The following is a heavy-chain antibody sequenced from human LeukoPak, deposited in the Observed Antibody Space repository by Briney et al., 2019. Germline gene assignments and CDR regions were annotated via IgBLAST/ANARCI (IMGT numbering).Heavy chain of an antibody. J-gene: IGHJ4*02. V-gene: IGHV1-69*01. CDR3: ARPTYYDFWSGSDY. Sequence: SVKVSCKASGGTFSSTTINWVRQAPGQGLEWMGGITPIFRTPNYAQKFQGRVTITAVESMSTAYMELSSLRSEDTAVYYCARPTYYDFWSGSDYWGQGTLVTVSS. CDR1: GGTFSSTT. D-gene: IGHD3-3*01. CDR2: ITPIFRTP.